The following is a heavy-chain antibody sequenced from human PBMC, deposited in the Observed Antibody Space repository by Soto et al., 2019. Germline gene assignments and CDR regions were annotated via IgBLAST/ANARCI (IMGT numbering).Heavy chain of an antibody. D-gene: IGHD4-17*01. V-gene: IGHV4-59*01. Sequence: PSETLSLTCTVSGGSISSYYWSWIRQPPGKGLEWIGYIYYSGSTNYNPSLKSRVTISVDTSKNQFSLKLSSVTAADTAVYYCARDGATVTSGGMDVWGQGTTVTV. CDR1: GGSISSYY. J-gene: IGHJ6*02. CDR2: IYYSGST. CDR3: ARDGATVTSGGMDV.